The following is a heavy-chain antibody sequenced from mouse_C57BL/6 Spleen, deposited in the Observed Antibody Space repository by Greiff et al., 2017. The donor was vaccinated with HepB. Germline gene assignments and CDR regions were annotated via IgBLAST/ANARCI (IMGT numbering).Heavy chain of an antibody. CDR1: GFTFSSYT. CDR2: ISGGGGNT. Sequence: EVMLVESGGGLVKPGGSLKLSCAASGFTFSSYTMSLVRQTPEKRLEWVATISGGGGNTYYPDSVKGRFTISRDNAKNTLYLQMSSLRSEDTALYYCARNSFFAYWGQGTLVTVSA. J-gene: IGHJ3*01. CDR3: ARNSFFAY. V-gene: IGHV5-9*01.